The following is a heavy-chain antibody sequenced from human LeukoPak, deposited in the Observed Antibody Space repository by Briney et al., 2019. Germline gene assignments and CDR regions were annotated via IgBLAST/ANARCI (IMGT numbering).Heavy chain of an antibody. CDR2: FDPEDGEA. CDR1: VYTLTELS. V-gene: IGHV1-24*01. Sequence: ASVKVSCKVSVYTLTELSMHWVRQAPGKGLEWMGGFDPEDGEAIYAQKFQGRVTMTEDTSTDTAYMELSSLRSEDTAVYYCATDAGDSSGYYYPSFDYWGQGTLVTVSS. CDR3: ATDAGDSSGYYYPSFDY. J-gene: IGHJ4*02. D-gene: IGHD3-22*01.